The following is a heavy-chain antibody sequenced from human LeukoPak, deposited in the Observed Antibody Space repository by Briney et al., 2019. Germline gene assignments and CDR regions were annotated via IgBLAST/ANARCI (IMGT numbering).Heavy chain of an antibody. CDR1: GFTFSSYA. J-gene: IGHJ4*02. CDR2: ISGSGGST. CDR3: AKDLLVLMVYASFDY. D-gene: IGHD2-8*01. Sequence: GSLRLSCAASGFTFSSYAMSWVRQAPGKGLEWVSAISGSGGSTYYADSVKGRFTISRDNSKNTLYLQMNSLRAEDTAVYYCAKDLLVLMVYASFDYWGQGTLVTVSS. V-gene: IGHV3-23*01.